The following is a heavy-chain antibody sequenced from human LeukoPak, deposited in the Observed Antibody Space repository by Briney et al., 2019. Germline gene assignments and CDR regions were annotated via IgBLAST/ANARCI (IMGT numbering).Heavy chain of an antibody. CDR3: AKDPDIVGATTPDY. J-gene: IGHJ4*02. CDR2: ISGSGGST. D-gene: IGHD1-26*01. V-gene: IGHV3-23*01. CDR1: GFTFSSYA. Sequence: GGSLRLSCAASGFTFSSYAMSWVRQAPGKGLEWVSAISGSGGSTYYADSVKGRFTISRDNSKNTLYLQMNSLRAEDTAVYYCAKDPDIVGATTPDYWGQGTLVTASS.